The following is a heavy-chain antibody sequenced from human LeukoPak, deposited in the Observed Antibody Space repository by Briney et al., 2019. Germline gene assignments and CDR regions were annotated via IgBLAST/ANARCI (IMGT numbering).Heavy chain of an antibody. CDR3: AKCSTSAYTTGWCNWIDP. J-gene: IGHJ5*02. Sequence: PGGSLRLSCAASGFTFSNYSMNWVRQAPGKGLEWVSSTVSRGTTQYADSVKGRFTVSRDTSKNTLYLQMNSLRADDTAVYYCAKCSTSAYTTGWCNWIDPWGRGTLVTVSS. CDR2: TVSRGTT. CDR1: GFTFSNYS. V-gene: IGHV3-23*01. D-gene: IGHD6-19*01.